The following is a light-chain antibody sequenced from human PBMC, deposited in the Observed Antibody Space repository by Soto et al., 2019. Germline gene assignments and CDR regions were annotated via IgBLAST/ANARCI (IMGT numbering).Light chain of an antibody. J-gene: IGLJ1*01. CDR1: ISDFGGYNY. Sequence: QSALTQPASVSGSPGQSITISCTGTISDFGGYNYVSWYQHHPGKAPKLMIYEVSNRPSGVSNRFSGSKSDNTASLTISGLQAEDEADYYCSSYTSSNSYVFGTGTKLTVL. V-gene: IGLV2-14*01. CDR2: EVS. CDR3: SSYTSSNSYV.